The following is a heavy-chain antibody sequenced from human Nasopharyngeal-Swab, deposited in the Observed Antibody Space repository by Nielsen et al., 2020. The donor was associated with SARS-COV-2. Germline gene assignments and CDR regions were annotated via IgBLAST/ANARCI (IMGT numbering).Heavy chain of an antibody. Sequence: GESLKISCAASGFTFSSYAMSWVRQAPGKGLEWVSAISDSGGSTYYADSVKGRFTISRDNSKNTLYLQMNSLRAEDTAVYYCAKVSWEWELLRWYFDYWGQGTLVTVSS. V-gene: IGHV3-23*01. CDR1: GFTFSSYA. CDR2: ISDSGGST. J-gene: IGHJ4*02. CDR3: AKVSWEWELLRWYFDY. D-gene: IGHD1-26*01.